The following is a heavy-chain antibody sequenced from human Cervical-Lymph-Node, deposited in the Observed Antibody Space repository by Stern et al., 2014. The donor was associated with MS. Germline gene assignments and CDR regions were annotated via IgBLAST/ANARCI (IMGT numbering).Heavy chain of an antibody. CDR1: GDSVSSNSAA. CDR3: ARVDVYSSGWYRIGWFGT. Sequence: QVQLVQSGPGLVKPSQTLSLTCAISGDSVSSNSAAWNWIRQSPSRGLEWRGRPNYRSKWYNDYAVSVKSRITIHPDTSNNQFSLQLSSVTPEDSAVYYCARVDVYSSGWYRIGWFGTWGQGTLVTVSS. D-gene: IGHD6-19*01. CDR2: PNYRSKWYN. V-gene: IGHV6-1*01. J-gene: IGHJ5*02.